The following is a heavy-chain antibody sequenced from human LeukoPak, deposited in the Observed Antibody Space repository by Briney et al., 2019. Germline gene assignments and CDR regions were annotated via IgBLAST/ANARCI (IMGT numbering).Heavy chain of an antibody. CDR3: ARGQGTLGY. J-gene: IGHJ4*02. CDR2: IYSDDNT. CDR1: GFTVSSNY. D-gene: IGHD1-7*01. Sequence: GGSLRLSCAASGFTVSSNYMSWVRQAPGKGLEWVSMIYSDDNTYYADSVKGRFTISRDNAKNSLYLQMNSLRAEDTAVYYCARGQGTLGYWGQGTLVTVSS. V-gene: IGHV3-53*01.